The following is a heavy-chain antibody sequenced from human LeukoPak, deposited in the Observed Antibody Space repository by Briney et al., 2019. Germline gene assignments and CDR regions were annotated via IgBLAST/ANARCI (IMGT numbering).Heavy chain of an antibody. D-gene: IGHD4-17*01. CDR1: GGSISSGGYS. CDR3: ARGSDYGDYGLKDY. CDR2: IDHSGST. V-gene: IGHV4-30-2*01. Sequence: SETLSLTCAVSGGSISSGGYSWSWLRQPPGKGLEWIGYIDHSGSTYYNPSLKSRVTISVDRSKNQFSLKLSSVTAADTAVYYCARGSDYGDYGLKDYWGQGTLVTVSS. J-gene: IGHJ4*02.